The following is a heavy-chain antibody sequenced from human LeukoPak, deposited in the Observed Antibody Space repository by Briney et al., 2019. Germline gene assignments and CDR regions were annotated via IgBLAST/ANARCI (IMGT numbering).Heavy chain of an antibody. CDR2: IYYSGST. Sequence: PSETLSLTCTVSGGSISSYYWSWIRQPPGKGLEWTGYIYYSGSTNYNPSLKSRVTISADTSKNQFSLKLSSVTAADTAVYYCARQGSSWYYYYYGMDVWGQGTTVTVSS. CDR3: ARQGSSWYYYYYGMDV. D-gene: IGHD6-13*01. V-gene: IGHV4-59*08. J-gene: IGHJ6*02. CDR1: GGSISSYY.